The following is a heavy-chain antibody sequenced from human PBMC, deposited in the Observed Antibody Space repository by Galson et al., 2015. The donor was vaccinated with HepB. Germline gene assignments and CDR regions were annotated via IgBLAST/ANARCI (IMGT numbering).Heavy chain of an antibody. Sequence: PLRLSCAASGFTFDDYAMHWVRQAPGKGLEWVSGISWNSGSIGYADSVKGRFTISRDNAKNSLYLQMNSLRAEDTALYYCAKDSLYGFGEGGGMDVWGQGTTVTVSS. D-gene: IGHD3-10*01. CDR3: AKDSLYGFGEGGGMDV. CDR2: ISWNSGSI. CDR1: GFTFDDYA. J-gene: IGHJ6*02. V-gene: IGHV3-9*01.